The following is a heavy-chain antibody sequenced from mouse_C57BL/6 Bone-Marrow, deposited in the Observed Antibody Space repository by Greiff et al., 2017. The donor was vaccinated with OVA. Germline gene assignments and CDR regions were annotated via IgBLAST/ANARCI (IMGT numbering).Heavy chain of an antibody. D-gene: IGHD4-1*01. Sequence: QVQLQQPGAELVRPGTSVKLSCKASGYTFTSYWMHWVKQRPGQGLEWIGVIDPSDSYTNYNQKFKGKATLTVDTSSSTAYMQLSSLTSEDSAVYYCASDYFPNWYFDYWGQGTTLTVSS. J-gene: IGHJ2*01. CDR1: GYTFTSYW. V-gene: IGHV1-59*01. CDR2: IDPSDSYT. CDR3: ASDYFPNWYFDY.